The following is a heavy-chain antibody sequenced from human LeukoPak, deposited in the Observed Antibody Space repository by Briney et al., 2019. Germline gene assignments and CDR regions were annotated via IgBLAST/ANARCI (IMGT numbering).Heavy chain of an antibody. CDR2: IWYDGSNK. CDR3: VRDRFKVYYYYGLDV. J-gene: IGHJ6*02. V-gene: IGHV3-33*01. CDR1: GFTFSSYG. Sequence: GRSLRLSCAASGFTFSSYGMHWVRQAPSKGLEWVAVIWYDGSNKYYADSVKGRFTISRDNSKNTLYLQMNSLRAEDTAVYYCVRDRFKVYYYYGLDVWGQGTTVTVYS.